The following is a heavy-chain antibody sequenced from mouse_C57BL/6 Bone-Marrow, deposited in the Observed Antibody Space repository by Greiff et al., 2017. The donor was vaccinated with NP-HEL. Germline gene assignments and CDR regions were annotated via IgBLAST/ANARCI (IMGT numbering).Heavy chain of an antibody. CDR1: GYTFTSYW. V-gene: IGHV1-59*01. Sequence: QVQLQQPGAELVRPGTSVKLSCKASGYTFTSYWMHWVKQRPGQGLEWIGVIDPSDSYTNYNQKFKGKATLTVDTSSSTAYMRLSSLTSEDSAVYYCARSIYREDYWGQGTTLTVSS. CDR3: ARSIYREDY. CDR2: IDPSDSYT. J-gene: IGHJ2*01.